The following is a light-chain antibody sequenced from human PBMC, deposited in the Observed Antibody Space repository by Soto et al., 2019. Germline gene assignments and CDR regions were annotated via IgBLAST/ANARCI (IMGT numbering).Light chain of an antibody. J-gene: IGKJ1*01. CDR2: GAS. Sequence: EIVLTQSPGTLSLPPGERATLSCRASQSVSNNYLAWYQQKPGQAPRLLIYGASNRATGIPDRFSGSGSGTDFTLTISRLEPEDFAVYYCQQYRSSGTFDQGTKVEIK. V-gene: IGKV3-20*01. CDR3: QQYRSSGT. CDR1: QSVSNNY.